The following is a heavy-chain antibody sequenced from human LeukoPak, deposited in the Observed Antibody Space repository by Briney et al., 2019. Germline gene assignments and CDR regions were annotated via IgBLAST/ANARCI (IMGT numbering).Heavy chain of an antibody. V-gene: IGHV3-7*01. D-gene: IGHD3-3*01. CDR2: IKQDGSEK. CDR1: GFTFSSYS. CDR3: ARRRGSFGDAFDI. J-gene: IGHJ3*02. Sequence: GGSLRLSCAASGFTFSSYSMNWVRQAPGKGLEWVANIKQDGSEKYYVDSVKGRFTISRDNAKNSLYLQMNSLRAEDTAVYYCARRRGSFGDAFDIWGQGTMVTVSS.